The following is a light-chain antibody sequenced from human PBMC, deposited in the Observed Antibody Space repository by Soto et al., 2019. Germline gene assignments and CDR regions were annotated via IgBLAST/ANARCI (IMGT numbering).Light chain of an antibody. CDR2: GAS. J-gene: IGKJ2*01. CDR3: QQYGRSTFT. V-gene: IGKV3-20*01. CDR1: QRITNNF. Sequence: DIVLTQSPATLSLSPGERATLSCRASQRITNNFLAWFQQKAGLAPRLLIYGASTRASGVPDRFSGGGSGTDIVLTISRLAPEDFAVYYCQQYGRSTFTFDPGTKLQIK.